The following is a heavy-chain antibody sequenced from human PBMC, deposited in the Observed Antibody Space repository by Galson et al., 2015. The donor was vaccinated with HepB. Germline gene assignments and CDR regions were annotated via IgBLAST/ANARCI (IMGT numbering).Heavy chain of an antibody. CDR1: GFTFSSYA. CDR3: AKGADPGSYYTIYYYYGMDV. CDR2: ISGSGGST. V-gene: IGHV3-23*01. Sequence: SLRLSCAASGFTFSSYAMSWVRQAPGKGLEWVSAISGSGGSTYYADSVKGRFTISRDNSKNTLYLQMNSLRAEDTAVYYCAKGADPGSYYTIYYYYGMDVWGQGTTVTVSS. J-gene: IGHJ6*02. D-gene: IGHD1-26*01.